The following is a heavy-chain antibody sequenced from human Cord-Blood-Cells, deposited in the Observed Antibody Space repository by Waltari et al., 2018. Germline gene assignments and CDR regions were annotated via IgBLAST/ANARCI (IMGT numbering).Heavy chain of an antibody. Sequence: QLQLQESGPGLVKPSETLSLTCTVSGGSLSSSSYYWGWIRQPPGKGLEWIGSIYYSGSTYYNPSLKSRVTISVDTSKNQFSLKLSSVTAADTAVYYCARGGYGYDAFDIWGQGTMVTVSS. V-gene: IGHV4-39*01. CDR2: IYYSGST. D-gene: IGHD5-18*01. CDR1: GGSLSSSSYY. CDR3: ARGGYGYDAFDI. J-gene: IGHJ3*02.